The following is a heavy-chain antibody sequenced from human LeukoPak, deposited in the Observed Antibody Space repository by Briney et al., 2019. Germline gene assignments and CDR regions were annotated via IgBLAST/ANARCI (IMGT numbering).Heavy chain of an antibody. D-gene: IGHD4-11*01. V-gene: IGHV4-59*08. J-gene: IGHJ4*02. CDR2: IYYSGST. CDR3: ARAAPTGPGNFDY. Sequence: SETLSLTCTVSGGSISSYYWSRIRQPPGKGLEWIGYIYYSGSTNYNPSLKSRVTISVDTSKNQFSLKLSSVTAADTAVYYCARAAPTGPGNFDYWGQGTLVTVSS. CDR1: GGSISSYY.